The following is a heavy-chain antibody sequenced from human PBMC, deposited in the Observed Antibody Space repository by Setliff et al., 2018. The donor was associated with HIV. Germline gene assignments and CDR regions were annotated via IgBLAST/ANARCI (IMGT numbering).Heavy chain of an antibody. V-gene: IGHV4-34*01. D-gene: IGHD3-16*01. Sequence: PETLSLTCAVYGGSFSAYYWSWIRQPPGKGLEWIGEINHSGSTNSNPSLKSRVTISVDTSKNQFPLKLSSVTAADTAVYYCARGGLNYFDYWGQGTLVTVSS. CDR3: ARGGLNYFDY. CDR1: GGSFSAYY. CDR2: INHSGST. J-gene: IGHJ4*02.